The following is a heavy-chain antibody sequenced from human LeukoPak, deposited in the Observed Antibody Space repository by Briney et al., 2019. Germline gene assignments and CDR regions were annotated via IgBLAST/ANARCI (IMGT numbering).Heavy chain of an antibody. Sequence: SETLSLTCAVYGGSFSGYYWTWIRQPPGKRLEWIGEINHSGSTDYNPSLKSRVTISVDTSKNQFSLKLNSVTAADTAVYYCARGQLRLSNWGQGSLVIVSS. CDR3: ARGQLRLSN. J-gene: IGHJ4*02. CDR1: GGSFSGYY. V-gene: IGHV4-34*01. D-gene: IGHD6-25*01. CDR2: INHSGST.